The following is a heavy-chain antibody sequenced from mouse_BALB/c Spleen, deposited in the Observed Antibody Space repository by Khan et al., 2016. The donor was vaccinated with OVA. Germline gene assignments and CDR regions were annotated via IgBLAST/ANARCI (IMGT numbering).Heavy chain of an antibody. CDR2: IYTYTGET. V-gene: IGHV9-3-1*01. D-gene: IGHD1-1*01. CDR3: ARGSSRAMDY. Sequence: LVESGPELKKPGETVKISCKASGYTFTNYGMNWVKQAPGKGLKWMGWIYTYTGETTYADDFKGRFAFSLEFSASTAYLQINNLTNEDTATYSCARGSSRAMDYWGQGTSVTVSS. CDR1: GYTFTNYG. J-gene: IGHJ4*01.